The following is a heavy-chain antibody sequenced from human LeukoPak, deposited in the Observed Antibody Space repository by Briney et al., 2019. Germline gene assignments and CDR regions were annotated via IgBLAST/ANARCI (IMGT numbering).Heavy chain of an antibody. D-gene: IGHD5-18*01. V-gene: IGHV3-23*01. CDR3: ACGYSYGSNFDY. Sequence: GGSLRLSCAASGFTFSSYAMSWVRQAPGKGLEWVSAISGSGGSTYYADSVKGRFTISGDNSKNTLYLQMNSLRAEDTAVYYCACGYSYGSNFDYWGQGTLVTVSS. J-gene: IGHJ4*02. CDR2: ISGSGGST. CDR1: GFTFSSYA.